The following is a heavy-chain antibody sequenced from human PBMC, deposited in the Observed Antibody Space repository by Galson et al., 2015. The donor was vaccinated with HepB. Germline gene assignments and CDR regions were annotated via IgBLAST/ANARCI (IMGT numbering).Heavy chain of an antibody. J-gene: IGHJ4*02. V-gene: IGHV3-21*01. CDR2: ISSSSSYI. CDR1: GFTFSSYS. D-gene: IGHD5-18*01. CDR3: ASGPSTGYSYGLYYFDY. Sequence: SLRLSCAASGFTFSSYSMNWVRQAPGKGLEWVSSISSSSSYIYYADSVKGRFTISRDNAKNSLYLQMNSLRAEDTAVYYCASGPSTGYSYGLYYFDYWGQGTLVTVSS.